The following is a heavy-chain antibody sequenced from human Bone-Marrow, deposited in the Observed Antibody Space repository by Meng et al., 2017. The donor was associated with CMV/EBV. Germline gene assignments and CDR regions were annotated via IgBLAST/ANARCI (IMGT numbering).Heavy chain of an antibody. CDR1: GFTFSSYS. V-gene: IGHV3-21*01. J-gene: IGHJ4*02. Sequence: GESLKISCAASGFTFSSYSMNWVRQAPGKGLEWVSSISSSSSYIYYADSVKGRFTISRDNSKSTLYLQMNSLTPKDTAVYYCAKDGAAIRELIDYWGQGTRVTVSS. CDR3: AKDGAAIRELIDY. CDR2: ISSSSSYI. D-gene: IGHD2-2*02.